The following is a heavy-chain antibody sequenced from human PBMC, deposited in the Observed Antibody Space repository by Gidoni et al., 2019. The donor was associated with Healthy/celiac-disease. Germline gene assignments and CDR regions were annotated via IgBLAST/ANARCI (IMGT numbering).Heavy chain of an antibody. CDR3: ASSSSYLRWYFDY. Sequence: EVQLVESGGGLVQPGGSLRLSCAASGFTFSSYEMNWVRQAPGKGLEWVSYISSSGSTIYYADSVKGRFTISRDNAKNSLYLQMNSLRAEDTAVYYCASSSSYLRWYFDYWGQGTLVTVSS. CDR2: ISSSGSTI. D-gene: IGHD6-13*01. CDR1: GFTFSSYE. V-gene: IGHV3-48*03. J-gene: IGHJ4*02.